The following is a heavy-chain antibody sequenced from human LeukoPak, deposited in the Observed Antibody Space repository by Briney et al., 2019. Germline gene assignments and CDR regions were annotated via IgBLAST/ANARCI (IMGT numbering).Heavy chain of an antibody. V-gene: IGHV3-23*01. D-gene: IGHD2-21*01. CDR3: AKDFRIGYSAHFDY. CDR2: IYENGGTT. Sequence: GGSLRLSCVGPGFTFRSHAMSWVRQAPEKGLEFVSGIYENGGTTYYADSVKGRFSISRDNSKNTLYLQMDSLRGEDTAVYYCAKDFRIGYSAHFDYWGQGTLVTVSS. J-gene: IGHJ4*02. CDR1: GFTFRSHA.